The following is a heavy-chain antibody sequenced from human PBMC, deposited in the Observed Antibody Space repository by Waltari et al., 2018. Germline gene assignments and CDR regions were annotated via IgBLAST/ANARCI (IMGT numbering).Heavy chain of an antibody. CDR3: ASGAVAGTGGGY. J-gene: IGHJ4*02. D-gene: IGHD6-19*01. CDR1: GFTFSSSG. CDR2: IWYDGSNK. Sequence: QVQLVESGGGVVQPGRSLRLSCAASGFTFSSSGMHWVRQAPGKGLEWVAVIWYDGSNKYYADSVKGRFTISRDNSKNTLYLQMNSLRAEDTAVYYCASGAVAGTGGGYWGQGTLVTVSS. V-gene: IGHV3-33*01.